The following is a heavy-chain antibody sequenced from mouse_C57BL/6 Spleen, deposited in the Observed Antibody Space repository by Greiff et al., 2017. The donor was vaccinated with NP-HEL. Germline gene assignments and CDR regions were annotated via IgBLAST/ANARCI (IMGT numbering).Heavy chain of an antibody. V-gene: IGHV5-16*01. CDR2: INYDGSST. Sequence: EVKLMESEGGLVQPGSSMKLSCTASGFTFSDYYMAWVRQVPEKGLEWVANINYDGSSTYYLDSLKSRFIISRDNAKNILYLQMSSLKSEDTATYYCARRGDYGGYCGVWGTGTTDSVPS. CDR3: ARRGDYGGYCGV. D-gene: IGHD2-4*01. CDR1: GFTFSDYY. J-gene: IGHJ1*03.